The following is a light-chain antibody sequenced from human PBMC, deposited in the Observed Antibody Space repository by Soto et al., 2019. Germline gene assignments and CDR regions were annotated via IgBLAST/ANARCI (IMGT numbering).Light chain of an antibody. J-gene: IGKJ5*01. CDR1: QSVSLS. V-gene: IGKV3-15*01. CDR2: DAS. Sequence: EIVLTQSPATLSLSPGGRATLSCRASQSVSLSLAWYQQKPGQAPRLLIYDASTRATSIPARFSGSGSGTEFTLTISSLQSEDFAVYYCQQYNNWPITFGQGTRLEIK. CDR3: QQYNNWPIT.